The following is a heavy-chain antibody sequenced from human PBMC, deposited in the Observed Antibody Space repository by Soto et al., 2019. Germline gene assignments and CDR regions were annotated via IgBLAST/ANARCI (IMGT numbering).Heavy chain of an antibody. J-gene: IGHJ4*02. CDR3: ARHPHSSFAGIAAADLGYDY. D-gene: IGHD6-13*01. CDR1: GGSISSYY. V-gene: IGHV4-59*08. CDR2: IYYSGGT. Sequence: PSETLSLTCTVSGGSISSYYWSWIRQPPGKGLEWIGYIYYSGGTNYNPSLKSRVTISVDTSKNQFSLKLSSVTAADTAVYYCARHPHSSFAGIAAADLGYDYWGQGTLVTVSS.